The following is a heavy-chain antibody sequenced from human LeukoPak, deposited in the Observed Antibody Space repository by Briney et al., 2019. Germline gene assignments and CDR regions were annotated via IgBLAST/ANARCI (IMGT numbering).Heavy chain of an antibody. V-gene: IGHV1-18*04. J-gene: IGHJ5*02. CDR3: ARDQAIAADPNWFDP. CDR2: ISAYNGNT. D-gene: IGHD6-13*01. Sequence: ASVKVSCKASGYTFTSYGISWVRQAPGQGLEWMGWISAYNGNTNYAQKLQGRVTMTTDTSTSTAYMELRGLRSDDTAVYYCARDQAIAADPNWFDPWGQGTLVTVSS. CDR1: GYTFTSYG.